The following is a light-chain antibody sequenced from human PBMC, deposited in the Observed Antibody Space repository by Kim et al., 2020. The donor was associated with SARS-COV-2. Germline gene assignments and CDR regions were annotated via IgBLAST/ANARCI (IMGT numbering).Light chain of an antibody. Sequence: GQRVTISCSGSSSNIGGNSVHWYQQVPGTAPKLLIYKNTQRPSGVPDRFSGSKSGTSASLAISGLQSDDESDYYCAAWDDSLNGVLFGGGTKLTVL. J-gene: IGLJ2*01. CDR3: AAWDDSLNGVL. V-gene: IGLV1-44*01. CDR1: SSNIGGNS. CDR2: KNT.